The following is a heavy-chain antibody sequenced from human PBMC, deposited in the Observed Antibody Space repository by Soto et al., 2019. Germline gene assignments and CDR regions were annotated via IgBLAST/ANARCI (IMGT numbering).Heavy chain of an antibody. J-gene: IGHJ5*02. CDR1: GGSISDKY. CDR3: VASLAASGLNWLDP. V-gene: IGHV4-4*07. Sequence: SETLSLTCIVSGGSISDKYWNWVRQPPGKGLEWIGLIFANGLTDYNPSLKSRVTMSVDASKNQFSLRLTSMTAADTAVYYCVASLAASGLNWLDPWGRGTLVTVSS. D-gene: IGHD6-13*01. CDR2: IFANGLT.